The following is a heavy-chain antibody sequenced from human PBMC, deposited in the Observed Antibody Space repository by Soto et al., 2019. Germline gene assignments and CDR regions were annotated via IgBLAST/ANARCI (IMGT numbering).Heavy chain of an antibody. CDR3: SYRHRDVSDGGYSPLYFDY. J-gene: IGHJ4*02. Sequence: SGPTLVNPTQTLTLTCTLSGVSLSTSAVGVGWIRQPPGKALEWLALIYWDDDKRYRPSLESRLNITQDTSKNQVVLRLANVDPADAGTYFCSYRHRDVSDGGYSPLYFDYWGQGALGTVSS. CDR2: IYWDDDK. D-gene: IGHD2-2*03. V-gene: IGHV2-5*02. CDR1: GVSLSTSAVG.